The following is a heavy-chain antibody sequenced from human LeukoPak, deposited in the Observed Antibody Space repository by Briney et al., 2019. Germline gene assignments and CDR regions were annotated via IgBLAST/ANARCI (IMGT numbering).Heavy chain of an antibody. Sequence: ASVKVSCKASGYTFTSYDINWVRQATGQGLEWMGWMNPNSGNTGYAQKFQGRVTMTRNTSISTAYMELSSLRSEDTAVYYCARVPIGLRRKAFDYWGQGTLVTVSS. CDR3: ARVPIGLRRKAFDY. CDR1: GYTFTSYD. V-gene: IGHV1-8*01. CDR2: MNPNSGNT. J-gene: IGHJ4*02. D-gene: IGHD4-17*01.